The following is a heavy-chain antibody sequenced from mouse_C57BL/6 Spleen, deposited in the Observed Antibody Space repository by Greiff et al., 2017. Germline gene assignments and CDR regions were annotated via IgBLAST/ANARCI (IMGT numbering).Heavy chain of an antibody. CDR2: IDPSDSYT. CDR1: GYTFTSYW. J-gene: IGHJ2*01. D-gene: IGHD4-1*02. Sequence: QVQLQQPGAELVMPGASVKLSCKASGYTFTSYWMHWVKQRPGQGLEWIGEIDPSDSYTNYNQKFKGKSTLTVDKSSSTAYMQLSSLTSEDSAVYYCARCWSTGYYFDYWGQGTTLTVSS. V-gene: IGHV1-69*01. CDR3: ARCWSTGYYFDY.